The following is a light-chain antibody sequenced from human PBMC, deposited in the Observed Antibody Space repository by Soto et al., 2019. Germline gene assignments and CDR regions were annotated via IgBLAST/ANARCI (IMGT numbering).Light chain of an antibody. CDR1: QGISSS. CDR2: AAS. CDR3: QQLNSYPLT. Sequence: DIQLTQSPSFLSASVGDRVTITCRASQGISSSLAWYQQKPGKAPNLLIYAASTLQSGVPSRFSRTGSGTHIPLTISSLQPEDFATYYCQQLNSYPLTFGGGPKVDIK. J-gene: IGKJ4*01. V-gene: IGKV1-9*01.